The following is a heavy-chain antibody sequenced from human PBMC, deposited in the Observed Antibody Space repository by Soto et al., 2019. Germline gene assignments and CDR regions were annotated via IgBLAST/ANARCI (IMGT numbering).Heavy chain of an antibody. CDR3: ARGITLEGSSSFDYYYGMDV. Sequence: GGSLRLSCAASGFTFSSYAMHWVRQAPGKGLEWVVVISYDGSNKYYADSVKGRFTISRDNSKNTLYLQMNSLRAEDTAVYYCARGITLEGSSSFDYYYGMDVWGQGTTVTVSS. CDR1: GFTFSSYA. J-gene: IGHJ6*02. D-gene: IGHD6-6*01. V-gene: IGHV3-30*04. CDR2: ISYDGSNK.